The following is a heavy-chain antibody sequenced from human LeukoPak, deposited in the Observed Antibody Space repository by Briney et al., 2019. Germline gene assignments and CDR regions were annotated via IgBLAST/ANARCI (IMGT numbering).Heavy chain of an antibody. V-gene: IGHV3-23*01. D-gene: IGHD2-2*01. Sequence: GGSLRLSCAASGFTFSSHAMSWVRQAPGKGLEWVSAISGSGGSTYYADSVKGRFTISRDNSKNTLYLQMNSLRAEDTAVYYCAKDKGCSSTSCFFDYWGQGTLVTVSS. CDR2: ISGSGGST. CDR1: GFTFSSHA. J-gene: IGHJ4*02. CDR3: AKDKGCSSTSCFFDY.